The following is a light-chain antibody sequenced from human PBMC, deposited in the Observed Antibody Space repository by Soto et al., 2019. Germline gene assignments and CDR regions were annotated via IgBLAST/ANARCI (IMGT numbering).Light chain of an antibody. Sequence: DIQMTQSPSSLSASVGDRVTITCRASQGIDNHLAWYQQKPGKAPKLLIYAASTLQSGVPSRFTGSGSGTEFTLTISSLQPEDFATYFCQQGYSLPITFGQGTRLDIK. CDR1: QGIDNH. CDR2: AAS. V-gene: IGKV1-27*01. CDR3: QQGYSLPIT. J-gene: IGKJ5*01.